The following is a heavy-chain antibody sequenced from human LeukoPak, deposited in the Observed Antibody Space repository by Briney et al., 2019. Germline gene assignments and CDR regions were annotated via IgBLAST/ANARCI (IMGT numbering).Heavy chain of an antibody. CDR1: GFTFSSYW. CDR3: AGDAWYSYGTIPDY. J-gene: IGHJ4*02. D-gene: IGHD5-18*01. V-gene: IGHV3-74*01. Sequence: GGSLRLSCAASGFTFSSYWRHGVRQAPGKGLVWVSRINSDGSSTSYADSAKGRFTISRDNAKNTLYLQMNSLRGEDTAVYYCAGDAWYSYGTIPDYWGQGTLVTVSS. CDR2: INSDGSST.